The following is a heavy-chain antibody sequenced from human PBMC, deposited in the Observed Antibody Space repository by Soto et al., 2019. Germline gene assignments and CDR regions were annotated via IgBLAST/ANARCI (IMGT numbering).Heavy chain of an antibody. CDR3: ARDLRGYYGSGSYANWFDP. CDR2: ISAYNGNT. D-gene: IGHD3-10*01. CDR1: GYTFTSYG. Sequence: ASVKASCKASGYTFTSYGISWVRQAPGQGLEWMGWISAYNGNTNYAQKLQGRVTMTTDTSTSTAYMELRSLRSDDTAVYYCARDLRGYYGSGSYANWFDPWGQGTLVTVSS. J-gene: IGHJ5*02. V-gene: IGHV1-18*01.